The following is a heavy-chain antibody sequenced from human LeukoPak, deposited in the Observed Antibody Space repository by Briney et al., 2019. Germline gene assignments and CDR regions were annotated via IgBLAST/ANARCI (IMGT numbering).Heavy chain of an antibody. J-gene: IGHJ5*02. CDR1: GGSFSGYY. CDR3: TSLYCSGGSCYSNWFDP. CDR2: INHSGST. D-gene: IGHD2-15*01. V-gene: IGHV4-34*01. Sequence: PSETLSLTCAVYGGSFSGYYWSWIRQPPGKGLEWIGEINHSGSTNYNPSLKSRVTISVDTSKNQFSLKLSSVTAADTAVYYCTSLYCSGGSCYSNWFDPWGQGTLVTVSS.